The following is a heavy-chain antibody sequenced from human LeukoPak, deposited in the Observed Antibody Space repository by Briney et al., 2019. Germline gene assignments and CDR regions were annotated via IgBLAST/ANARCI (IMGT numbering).Heavy chain of an antibody. V-gene: IGHV3-74*01. Sequence: GGSLRLSCATSGFTFTTSWMHWVRQAPGKGLVWVSRINGDGSSTNYADSVKGRFTISRDNAENTLYLQMNSLRAEDTAVYYCARNSGTNFDYWGQGTLVTVPS. CDR3: ARNSGTNFDY. J-gene: IGHJ4*02. D-gene: IGHD1-1*01. CDR2: INGDGSST. CDR1: GFTFTTSW.